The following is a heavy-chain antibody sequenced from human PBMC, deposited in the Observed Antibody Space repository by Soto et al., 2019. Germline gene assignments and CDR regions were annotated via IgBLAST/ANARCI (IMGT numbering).Heavy chain of an antibody. CDR1: GGSISSGGYS. J-gene: IGHJ5*02. Sequence: PSETLSLTCAVSGGSISSGGYSWSWIRQPPGKGLEWIGYMYHSGSTYYNPSLKSRVTISIDRSKNQFSLKLNSLTSADTAVYYCARVPSPWGQGTLVTVSS. V-gene: IGHV4-30-2*01. CDR3: ARVPSP. CDR2: MYHSGST.